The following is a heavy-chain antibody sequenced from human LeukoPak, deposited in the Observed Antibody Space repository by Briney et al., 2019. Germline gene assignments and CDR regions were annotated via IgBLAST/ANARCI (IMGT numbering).Heavy chain of an antibody. Sequence: ASVKVSCKASGGTFSSYAISWVRQAPGQGLEWMGGIIPIFGTANYAQKFQGRVTITADKSTSTAYMELSSLRSEDTAIYYCAKGAGGFSYYNWFDPWGQGTLVTVSS. D-gene: IGHD5-18*01. V-gene: IGHV1-69*06. CDR3: AKGAGGFSYYNWFDP. J-gene: IGHJ5*02. CDR1: GGTFSSYA. CDR2: IIPIFGTA.